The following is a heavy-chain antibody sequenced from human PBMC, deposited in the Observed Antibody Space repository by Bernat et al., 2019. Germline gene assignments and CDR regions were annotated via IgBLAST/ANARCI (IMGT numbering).Heavy chain of an antibody. CDR2: VNPNSGVT. D-gene: IGHD2/OR15-2a*01. CDR1: FTSYY. J-gene: IGHJ6*02. V-gene: IGHV1-2*02. CDR3: ARDGQRSHSTWMYLYGMDV. Sequence: FTSYYLDWVRQAPGQGLEWVGWVNPNSGVTNYAQKFQGRVTMTRDTSISTVYMELSGLRSDYTAVYYCARDGQRSHSTWMYLYGMDVWG.